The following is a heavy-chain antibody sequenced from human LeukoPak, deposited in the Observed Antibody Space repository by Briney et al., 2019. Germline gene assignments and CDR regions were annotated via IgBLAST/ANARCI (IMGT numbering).Heavy chain of an antibody. D-gene: IGHD4-17*01. Sequence: DSVKGRFTISRDNAKNSLYLQMNSLRAEDTAVYYCARANYLASGYGDHLKANIDAFDIWGQGTMVTVSS. V-gene: IGHV3-7*01. CDR3: ARANYLASGYGDHLKANIDAFDI. J-gene: IGHJ3*02.